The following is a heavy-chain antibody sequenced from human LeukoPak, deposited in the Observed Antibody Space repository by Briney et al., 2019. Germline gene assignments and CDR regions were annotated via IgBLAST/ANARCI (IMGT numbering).Heavy chain of an antibody. D-gene: IGHD2-8*02. CDR2: IKQDGSEK. Sequence: GSLRLSCAASGLSVSGYWLTWVRHAPGKGLEWVANIKQDGSEKNYVDSVKGRFTISRDNADNSLYLEMTNLRVEDTAVYFCASRYCTGVNCFAASYMCMDVWGKGTTVTVSS. CDR1: GLSVSGYW. CDR3: ASRYCTGVNCFAASYMCMDV. V-gene: IGHV3-7*01. J-gene: IGHJ6*03.